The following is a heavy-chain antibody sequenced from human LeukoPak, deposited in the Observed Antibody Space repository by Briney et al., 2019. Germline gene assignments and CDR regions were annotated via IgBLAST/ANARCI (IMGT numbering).Heavy chain of an antibody. CDR3: ARDRGFRGYSYGRTFDY. D-gene: IGHD5-18*01. J-gene: IGHJ4*02. CDR1: GYTFTSYA. CDR2: INAGNGNT. Sequence: ASVKVSCKASGYTFTSYAMHWVSQAPGQRLEWMGWINAGNGNTKYSQKFQGRVTITRDTSASTAYMELSSLRSEDTAVYYCARDRGFRGYSYGRTFDYWGQGTLVTVSS. V-gene: IGHV1-3*01.